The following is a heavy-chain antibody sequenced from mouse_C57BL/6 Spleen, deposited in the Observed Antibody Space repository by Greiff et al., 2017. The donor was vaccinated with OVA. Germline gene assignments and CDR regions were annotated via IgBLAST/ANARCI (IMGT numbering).Heavy chain of an antibody. CDR3: ARGAYDYDDPAWFAY. Sequence: VQLQQSGPELVKPGASVKISCKASGYAFSSSWMNWVKQRPGKGLEWIGRIYPGDGDTNYNGKFKGKATLTADKSSSTAYMQLSSLTSEDSAVYFCARGAYDYDDPAWFAYWGQGTLVTVSA. V-gene: IGHV1-82*01. CDR1: GYAFSSSW. D-gene: IGHD2-4*01. J-gene: IGHJ3*01. CDR2: IYPGDGDT.